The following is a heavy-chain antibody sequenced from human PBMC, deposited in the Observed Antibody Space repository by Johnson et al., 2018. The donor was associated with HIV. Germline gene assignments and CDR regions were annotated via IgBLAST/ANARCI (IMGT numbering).Heavy chain of an antibody. V-gene: IGHV3-30*02. J-gene: IGHJ3*02. CDR2: IRYDGSNK. CDR3: AKDPTDFAADWAFDI. D-gene: IGHD3-9*01. Sequence: QVQLVESGGGVVQPGESLRLSCAASGFIFSSYDMHWVRQAPGKGLEWVAFIRYDGSNKYYVDSVKGRFTISRDNSKNTFYLQMNSLRGDDTAVYYCAKDPTDFAADWAFDIWGQGTMVTVSS. CDR1: GFIFSSYD.